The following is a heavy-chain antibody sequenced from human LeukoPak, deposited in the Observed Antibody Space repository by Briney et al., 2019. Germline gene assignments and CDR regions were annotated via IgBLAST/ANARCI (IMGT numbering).Heavy chain of an antibody. CDR2: ISSSSSYI. V-gene: IGHV3-21*01. CDR1: GFTISSFS. CDR3: ARAYSGTYGLGYYYMDV. J-gene: IGHJ6*03. Sequence: GGSLRLSCAASGFTISSFSMNWVRQAPGKGLEWVSTISSSSSYIYYADSVKGRFTISRHNAKNSLYLQMNSLRAEDTAVYYCARAYSGTYGLGYYYMDVWGKGTTVTISS. D-gene: IGHD1-26*01.